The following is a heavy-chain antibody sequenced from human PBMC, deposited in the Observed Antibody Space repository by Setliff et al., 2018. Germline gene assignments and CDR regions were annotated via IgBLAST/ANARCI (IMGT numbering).Heavy chain of an antibody. CDR3: ARGDSSGYYYILFDF. Sequence: SETLSLTCTVSGGSISSSYYYWGWIRQPPGKGLEWIGSIYYRGSTYYNPSLKSRVTMSVDASKNQFSLKLSSVTAADTAAYYCARGDSSGYYYILFDFWGQGTLVTVSS. CDR1: GGSISSSYYY. J-gene: IGHJ4*02. CDR2: IYYRGST. D-gene: IGHD3-22*01. V-gene: IGHV4-39*07.